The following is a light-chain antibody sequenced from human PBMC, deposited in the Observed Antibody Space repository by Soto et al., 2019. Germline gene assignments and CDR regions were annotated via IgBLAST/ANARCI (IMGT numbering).Light chain of an antibody. V-gene: IGKV1-33*01. Sequence: DIQMTQSPSSLSASVGDRVTITFQASQDISNYLNWYQQKPGKAPKLLIYDASNLETGVPSRFSGSGSGTDFTFTISSLQPEDIATYYCQQYDNLLGTFGGGTKVDI. J-gene: IGKJ4*01. CDR3: QQYDNLLGT. CDR1: QDISNY. CDR2: DAS.